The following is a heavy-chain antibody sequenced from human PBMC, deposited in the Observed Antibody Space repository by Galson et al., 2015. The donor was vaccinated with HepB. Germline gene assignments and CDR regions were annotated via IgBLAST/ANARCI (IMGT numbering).Heavy chain of an antibody. CDR3: SRMGDLSGCSSR. Sequence: SLRLSCAASGFTFSGSAIHWVRQTSGKGLEWVGRIGSKANNYATSYVPSLKGRFTISRDDSKNMAYLHMKSLKTEDTAVYYCSRMGDLSGCSSRWGQGTLVTVSS. D-gene: IGHD6-13*01. V-gene: IGHV3-73*01. CDR2: IGSKANNYAT. CDR1: GFTFSGSA. J-gene: IGHJ4*02.